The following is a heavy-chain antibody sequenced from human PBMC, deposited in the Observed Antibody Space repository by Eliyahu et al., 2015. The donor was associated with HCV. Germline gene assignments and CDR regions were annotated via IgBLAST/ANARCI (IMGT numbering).Heavy chain of an antibody. V-gene: IGHV3-21*01. J-gene: IGHJ4*02. CDR2: MSSRSAYI. Sequence: EVQLVESGGGLVKPGGSLRLXCAASGFPFSSYTMSWVRQAPGKGLGWVSSMSSRSAYIYYVDSVKGRFTISRDNAKESVYLQMNSLRAEDTAVYYCARNMLSRGYCSGGSCYSEDYWGQGTLVTVSS. CDR1: GFPFSSYT. CDR3: ARNMLSRGYCSGGSCYSEDY. D-gene: IGHD2-15*01.